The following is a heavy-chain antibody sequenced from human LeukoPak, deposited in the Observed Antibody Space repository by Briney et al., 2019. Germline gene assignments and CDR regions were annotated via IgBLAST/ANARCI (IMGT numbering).Heavy chain of an antibody. Sequence: GGSLRLSCAASGFTFSSYWMHWVRQAPGKGLVWVSRINSDGSSTSYADSVKGRFTISRDNSKNTLYLQMNSLRAEDTAVYYCAKLNDFWSGYSDYWGQGTLVTVSS. J-gene: IGHJ4*02. CDR3: AKLNDFWSGYSDY. CDR1: GFTFSSYW. V-gene: IGHV3-74*01. D-gene: IGHD3-3*01. CDR2: INSDGSST.